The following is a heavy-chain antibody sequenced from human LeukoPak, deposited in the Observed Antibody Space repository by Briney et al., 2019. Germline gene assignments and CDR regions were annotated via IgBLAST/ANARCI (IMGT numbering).Heavy chain of an antibody. J-gene: IGHJ4*02. D-gene: IGHD3-16*02. CDR1: GGPFSGYY. V-gene: IGHV4-34*01. CDR2: INHSGST. Sequence: SETLSLTCAVYGGPFSGYYWSWTRQPPGKGLEWIGEINHSGSTNYNPSLKSRVTISVDTSKNQFSLKLSSVTAADTAVYYCARGHKGSGITFGGVIVPDYWGQGTLVTVSS. CDR3: ARGHKGSGITFGGVIVPDY.